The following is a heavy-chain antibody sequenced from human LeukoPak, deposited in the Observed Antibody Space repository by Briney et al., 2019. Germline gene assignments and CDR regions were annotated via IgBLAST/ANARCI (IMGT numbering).Heavy chain of an antibody. Sequence: GGSLRLSCVVSGFTFSTFHMNWVRQAPGKGLEWVSSIGSSGSYIYYADSVTGRFTISRDNAKSSLYLQMNSLRSEDTAVYYCARLVVPAAMGVDYWGQGTLVTVSS. CDR3: ARLVVPAAMGVDY. D-gene: IGHD2-2*01. J-gene: IGHJ4*02. CDR1: GFTFSTFH. V-gene: IGHV3-21*04. CDR2: IGSSGSYI.